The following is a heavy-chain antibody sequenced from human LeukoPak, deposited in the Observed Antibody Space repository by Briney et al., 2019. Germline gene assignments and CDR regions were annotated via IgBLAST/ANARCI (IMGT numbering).Heavy chain of an antibody. D-gene: IGHD6-13*01. Sequence: GGSLRLSCVASGITFSSYSMNWVRQAPGKGLEWVAFIRYDGSNKYYADSVKGRFTISRDNSKNTLYLQMNSLRAEDTAVYYCAKVRMYSSSWYDNFDYWGQGTLVTVSS. V-gene: IGHV3-30*02. CDR3: AKVRMYSSSWYDNFDY. J-gene: IGHJ4*02. CDR2: IRYDGSNK. CDR1: GITFSSYS.